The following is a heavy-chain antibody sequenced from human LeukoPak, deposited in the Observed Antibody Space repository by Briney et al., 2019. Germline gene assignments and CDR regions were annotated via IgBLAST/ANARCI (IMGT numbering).Heavy chain of an antibody. J-gene: IGHJ3*02. CDR1: GYTFTGYY. V-gene: IGHV1-2*02. CDR2: INPNSGGT. CDR3: AKEIVGAFGGAFDI. Sequence: ASVKVSCKASGYTFTGYYMHWVRQAPGQGLEWMGWINPNSGGTNYAQKFQGRVTMTRDTSISTAYMELSRLRSDDTAVYYCAKEIVGAFGGAFDIWGQGTMVTVSS. D-gene: IGHD1-26*01.